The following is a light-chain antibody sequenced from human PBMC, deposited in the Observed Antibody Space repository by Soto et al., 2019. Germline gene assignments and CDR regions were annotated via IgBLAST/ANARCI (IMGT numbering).Light chain of an antibody. CDR1: QSIGSW. Sequence: DTQITQSPSTLSSSVLERFTITCRASQSIGSWLAWYQQKPGKAPKLLIYEASTLERGVPSRFGGSGSGTEFTLTISSLQSDDFGTYYCQQYNAYSWTFGQGTKVDIK. J-gene: IGKJ1*01. V-gene: IGKV1-5*03. CDR2: EAS. CDR3: QQYNAYSWT.